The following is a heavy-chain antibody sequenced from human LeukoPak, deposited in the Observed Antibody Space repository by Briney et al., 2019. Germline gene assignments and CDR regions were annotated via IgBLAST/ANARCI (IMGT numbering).Heavy chain of an antibody. D-gene: IGHD3-16*01. J-gene: IGHJ3*02. CDR1: GFTFSSYA. V-gene: IGHV3-30*09. CDR2: ISYDGSNK. CDR3: ARDAWAKAFDI. Sequence: PPGRSLRLSCAASGFTFSSYAMHWVRQAPGKGLEWVAVISYDGSNKYYADSVKGRFAISRDNSKNTLYLQMNSLRAEDTAVYYCARDAWAKAFDIWGQGTMVTVSS.